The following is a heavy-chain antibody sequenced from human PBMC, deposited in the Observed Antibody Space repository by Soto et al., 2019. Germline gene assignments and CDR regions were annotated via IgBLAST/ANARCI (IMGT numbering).Heavy chain of an antibody. Sequence: PGESLKISCKGSGYSFTSYWIGWVRQMPGKGLEWMGIIYPGDSGTRYSPSFQGQVTISAGKSISTAYLQWSSLKASDTAMYYCARSQNDYGDYVPFDYWGQGTLVTVSS. J-gene: IGHJ4*02. CDR2: IYPGDSGT. CDR3: ARSQNDYGDYVPFDY. D-gene: IGHD4-17*01. V-gene: IGHV5-51*01. CDR1: GYSFTSYW.